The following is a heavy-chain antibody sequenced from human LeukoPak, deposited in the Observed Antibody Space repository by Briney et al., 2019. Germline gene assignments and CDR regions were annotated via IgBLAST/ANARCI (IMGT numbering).Heavy chain of an antibody. CDR1: GFTFSDYP. CDR2: ISGSRGHT. V-gene: IGHV3-23*01. J-gene: IGHJ4*02. D-gene: IGHD6-13*01. CDR3: AKDRDSSSWYFDY. Sequence: PGGSLRLSCAGSGFTFSDYPMTWVRQAPGKGLEWVSAISGSRGHTYYADSVRGRFTISRDNFKNTVSLQMNSLRAEDTAVYYCAKDRDSSSWYFDYWGQGTLVTVSS.